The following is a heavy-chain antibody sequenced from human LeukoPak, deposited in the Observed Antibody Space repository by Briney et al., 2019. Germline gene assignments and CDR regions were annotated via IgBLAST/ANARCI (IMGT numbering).Heavy chain of an antibody. V-gene: IGHV3-23*01. J-gene: IGHJ4*02. CDR2: ISGSGGST. D-gene: IGHD3-22*01. CDR3: AKASAMIVVVSKHFDY. CDR1: GFTFSSYG. Sequence: GGSLRLSCAASGFTFSSYGMSWVRQAPGKGLEWVSAISGSGGSTYYADSVEGRFTISRDNSKNTLYLQMNSLRAEDTAVYYCAKASAMIVVVSKHFDYWGQGTLVTVSS.